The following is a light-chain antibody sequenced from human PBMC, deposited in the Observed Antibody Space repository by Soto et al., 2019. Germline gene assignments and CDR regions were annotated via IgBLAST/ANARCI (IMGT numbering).Light chain of an antibody. CDR1: SSDVGGYNY. J-gene: IGLJ1*01. V-gene: IGLV2-14*03. CDR2: DVS. CDR3: SSYTSSSTPYV. Sequence: QSALTQPASVSGSPGQSITISCTGTSSDVGGYNYVSWYQQHPGKAPKLMIYDVSNRPSGVSNRFSGSKSDNTASLTISGLQAEDEADYYCSSYTSSSTPYVFGTGTKLT.